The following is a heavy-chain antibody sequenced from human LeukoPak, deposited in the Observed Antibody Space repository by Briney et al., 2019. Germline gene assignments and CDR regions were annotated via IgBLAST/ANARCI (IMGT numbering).Heavy chain of an antibody. J-gene: IGHJ4*02. CDR3: ARGPIYSS. V-gene: IGHV4-39*01. Sequence: SETLSLACTVSGGSISSSSYYWGWIRQPPGKGLEWIGSIYYSGSTYYNPSLKSRVTISVDTSKNQFSLKLSSVTAADTAVYYCARGPIYSSWGQGTLVTVSS. CDR1: GGSISSSSYY. D-gene: IGHD6-13*01. CDR2: IYYSGST.